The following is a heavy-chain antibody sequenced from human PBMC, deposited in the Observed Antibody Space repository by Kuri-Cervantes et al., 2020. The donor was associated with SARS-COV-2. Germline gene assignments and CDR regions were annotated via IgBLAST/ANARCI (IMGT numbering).Heavy chain of an antibody. CDR3: ARDASPGIAARPAGLDS. CDR1: GFTFSSYA. V-gene: IGHV3-30-3*01. Sequence: GGSLRLSCTASGFTFSSYAMHWVRQAPGKGLEWVAVISYDGSNKYYADSVKGRFTISRDNAKNSLYLQMNSLRAEDTAVYYCARDASPGIAARPAGLDSWGQGTLVTVSS. CDR2: ISYDGSNK. J-gene: IGHJ4*02. D-gene: IGHD6-6*01.